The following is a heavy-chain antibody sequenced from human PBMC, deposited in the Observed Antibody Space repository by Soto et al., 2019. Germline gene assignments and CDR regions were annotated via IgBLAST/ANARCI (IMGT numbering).Heavy chain of an antibody. J-gene: IGHJ4*02. CDR1: GFTFSTYG. CDR2: ISYDGNNK. Sequence: QVQLVESGGGVVQPGRSLRLSCAASGFTFSTYGMHWVRQAPGKGLAWVAVISYDGNNKYYADSVKGRFTISRDNSKNTLYLQMSSLRTEDTAVYYCAKSVYNWNDGFLDYWGQGTLVTVSS. CDR3: AKSVYNWNDGFLDY. D-gene: IGHD1-1*01. V-gene: IGHV3-30*18.